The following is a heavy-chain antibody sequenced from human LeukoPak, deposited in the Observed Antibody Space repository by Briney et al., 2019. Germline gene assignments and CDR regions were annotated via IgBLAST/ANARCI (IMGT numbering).Heavy chain of an antibody. V-gene: IGHV3-48*03. J-gene: IGHJ4*02. CDR2: ISSSGRTR. CDR1: GFTISSYK. Sequence: GGSLRLSSPASGFTISSYKLNCVRHAPGKRLQTLSYISSSGRTRYSADHVKGRFTLSRDNAKNSLSLQMTSLRAEDTAVYYCARPRGSGIYQHFDSWGQGTLVTVSS. CDR3: ARPRGSGIYQHFDS. D-gene: IGHD3-10*01.